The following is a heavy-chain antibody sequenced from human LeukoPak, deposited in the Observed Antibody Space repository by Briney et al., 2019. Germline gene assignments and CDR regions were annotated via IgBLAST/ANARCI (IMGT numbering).Heavy chain of an antibody. D-gene: IGHD6-19*01. CDR3: ARGGWYTWFDP. V-gene: IGHV4-59*08. CDR1: GGSISHYY. Sequence: SETLSLTCTVSGGSISHYYWSWIRQPPEKGLEWIGYTYYGGSTKFNPSLKSRVAISVDTSKNQFSLKLSSVTAADTAVYYCARGGWYTWFDPWGQGTLVTVSS. J-gene: IGHJ5*02. CDR2: TYYGGST.